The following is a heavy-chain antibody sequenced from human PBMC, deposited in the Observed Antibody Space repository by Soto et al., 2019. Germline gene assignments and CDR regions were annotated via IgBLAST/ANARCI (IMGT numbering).Heavy chain of an antibody. V-gene: IGHV4-59*04. Sequence: SETLSLTCTVSGDSLTYSYWSWIRQAPGKELEWIGYIYYTGTTYYNPSLKSRLTISVDTSKDQFSLDLTSMTAADTAVYYCARRVYSGSGRDYFDRWGQGSLVTVSS. CDR2: IYYTGTT. D-gene: IGHD1-26*01. J-gene: IGHJ4*02. CDR3: ARRVYSGSGRDYFDR. CDR1: GDSLTYSY.